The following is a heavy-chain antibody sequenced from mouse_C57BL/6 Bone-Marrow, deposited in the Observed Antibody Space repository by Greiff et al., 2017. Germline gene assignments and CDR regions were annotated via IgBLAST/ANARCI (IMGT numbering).Heavy chain of an antibody. CDR2: INPNYGTT. CDR1: GYSFTDYN. Sequence: VHVKQSGPELVKPGASVKISCKASGYSFTDYNMNWVKQSNGKSLEWIGVINPNYGTTSYNPKFKGKATLTVDQSSSTAYMQLNSLTSEDSAVYYCARGYDYDYAMDYWGQGTSVTVSS. V-gene: IGHV1-39*01. CDR3: ARGYDYDYAMDY. D-gene: IGHD2-4*01. J-gene: IGHJ4*01.